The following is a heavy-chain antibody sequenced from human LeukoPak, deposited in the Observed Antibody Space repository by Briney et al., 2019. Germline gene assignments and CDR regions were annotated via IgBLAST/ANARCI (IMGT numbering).Heavy chain of an antibody. V-gene: IGHV3-74*01. CDR2: INGDVRST. CDR1: GFTFSNYW. CDR3: VRRSVAGGFFDY. D-gene: IGHD6-19*01. Sequence: PGGSLRLSCAASGFTFSNYWMHWVRQAPGVGLVCVSRINGDVRSTNYADSVKGRFTISRDNAKNTLYLQMNSLRAEDTAVYYCVRRSVAGGFFDYWGQGTLVTVSP. J-gene: IGHJ4*02.